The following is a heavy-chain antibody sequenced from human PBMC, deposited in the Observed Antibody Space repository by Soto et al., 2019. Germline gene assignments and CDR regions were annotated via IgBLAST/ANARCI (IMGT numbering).Heavy chain of an antibody. CDR3: AKDPYCGGDCYDAYFQH. Sequence: GGSLRLSCAASGFTFSSYGMHWVRQAPGKGLEWVAVISYDGSNKYYADSVKGRFTISRDNSKNTLYLQMNSLRAEDTAVYYCAKDPYCGGDCYDAYFQHWGQGTLVTVSS. CDR2: ISYDGSNK. J-gene: IGHJ1*01. CDR1: GFTFSSYG. D-gene: IGHD2-21*02. V-gene: IGHV3-30*18.